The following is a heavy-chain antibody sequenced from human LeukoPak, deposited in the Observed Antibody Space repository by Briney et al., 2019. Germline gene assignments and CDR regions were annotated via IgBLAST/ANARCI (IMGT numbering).Heavy chain of an antibody. Sequence: GGSLRLSCAASGFTFSSYTMSWVRQAPGKGLEWLSGVSPPGGGTYYADSVKGRFTISRDDSKNTLSLQMNSLRVEDTAVYYCARDLAWGAFDYWGQGTLVTVSS. CDR2: VSPPGGGT. CDR1: GFTFSSYT. D-gene: IGHD7-27*01. V-gene: IGHV3-23*01. CDR3: ARDLAWGAFDY. J-gene: IGHJ4*02.